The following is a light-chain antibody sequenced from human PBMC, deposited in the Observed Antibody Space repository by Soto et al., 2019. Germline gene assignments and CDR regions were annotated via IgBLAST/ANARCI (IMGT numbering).Light chain of an antibody. Sequence: QSVLTQPPSASGTPGQRVTISCSGTRSNIGTNTVTWYQQLPGTAPQLLMYNNNQRPSGVPDRFSGSKSGTSASLAISGLQSDDEADYYCAAWDDSLNGVIFGGGTKLTVL. CDR2: NNN. CDR1: RSNIGTNT. CDR3: AAWDDSLNGVI. J-gene: IGLJ2*01. V-gene: IGLV1-44*01.